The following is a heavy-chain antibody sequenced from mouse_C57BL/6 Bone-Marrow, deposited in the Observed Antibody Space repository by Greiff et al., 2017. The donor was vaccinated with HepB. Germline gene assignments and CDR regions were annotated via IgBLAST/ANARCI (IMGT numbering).Heavy chain of an antibody. CDR1: GYTFTSYW. J-gene: IGHJ4*01. CDR2: IYPGSGST. D-gene: IGHD1-1*01. CDR3: AGSSYGYYAMDY. V-gene: IGHV1-55*01. Sequence: QVQLKHPGAELVKPGASVKMSCKASGYTFTSYWITWVKQRPGQGLEWIGDIYPGSGSTNYNEKFKSKATLTVDTSSSTAYMQLSSLTSEDSAVYYCAGSSYGYYAMDYWGQGTSVTVSS.